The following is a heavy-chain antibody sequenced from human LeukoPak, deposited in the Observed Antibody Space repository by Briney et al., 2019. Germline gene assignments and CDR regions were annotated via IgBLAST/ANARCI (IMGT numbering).Heavy chain of an antibody. V-gene: IGHV4-4*07. CDR1: GGSIRSYY. CDR2: IYTSGST. J-gene: IGHJ3*02. D-gene: IGHD6-13*01. CDR3: AREVGSSWYLVGAFDI. Sequence: PSETLFLTCTVSGGSIRSYYWSWIRQPAGKGLEWIGRIYTSGSTNYNPSLKSRVSMSVDTSKNQFSLKVSSVTAADTAVYYCAREVGSSWYLVGAFDIWGQGTTVTVSS.